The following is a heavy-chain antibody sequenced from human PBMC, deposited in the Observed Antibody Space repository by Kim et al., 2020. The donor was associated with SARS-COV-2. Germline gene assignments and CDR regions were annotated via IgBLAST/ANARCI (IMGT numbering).Heavy chain of an antibody. D-gene: IGHD1-26*01. CDR1: GGSISSSSYY. CDR3: ASKGADSINNWFDP. V-gene: IGHV4-39*01. J-gene: IGHJ5*02. Sequence: SETLSLTCTVSGGSISSSSYYWGWIRQPPGKGLDWIGSIYYSGSTYYNPSLNSRVTISVDTSKNQFSLKLSSVTAADTAVYYCASKGADSINNWFDPWGQGTLVTASS. CDR2: IYYSGST.